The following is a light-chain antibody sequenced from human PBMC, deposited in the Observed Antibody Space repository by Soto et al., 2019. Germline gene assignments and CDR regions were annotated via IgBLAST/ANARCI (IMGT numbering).Light chain of an antibody. CDR3: QHYNSYRT. CDR1: QSISSW. J-gene: IGKJ1*01. V-gene: IGKV1-5*01. CDR2: DAS. Sequence: DIQMTQSPSTLSASVGDRVTITCRASQSISSWLAWYQQKPGEAPKLLIYDASSLESGVQSRFSGSGSGTEFTLTIRSLQPDDFATYYCQHYNSYRTFGQGTKVDIK.